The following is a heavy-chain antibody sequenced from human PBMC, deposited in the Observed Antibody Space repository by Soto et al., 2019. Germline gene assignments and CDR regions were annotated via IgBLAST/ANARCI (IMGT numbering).Heavy chain of an antibody. Sequence: SETLSLTCAVSGGSISSGGYSWSWIRQPPGKGLEWIGYIYHSGSTYYNPSLKSRVTISVDRSKNQFSLKLSSVTAADTAVYYCARHRVGATDFDYWGQGTLVTVSS. V-gene: IGHV4-30-2*01. CDR1: GGSISSGGYS. CDR3: ARHRVGATDFDY. CDR2: IYHSGST. D-gene: IGHD1-26*01. J-gene: IGHJ4*02.